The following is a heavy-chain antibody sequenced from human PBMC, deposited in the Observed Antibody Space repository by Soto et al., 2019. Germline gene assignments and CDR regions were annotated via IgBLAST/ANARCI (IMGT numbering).Heavy chain of an antibody. D-gene: IGHD3-10*01. Sequence: GGSLRLSCAASGFTFSSYGMHWVRQAPGKGLEWVAVISYDGSNKYYADSVKGRFTISRDNSKNTLYLQMNSLRAEDTAVYYCAKDLGGSGSYYNVGASHWGQGTLVTVSS. CDR2: ISYDGSNK. V-gene: IGHV3-30*18. J-gene: IGHJ4*02. CDR1: GFTFSSYG. CDR3: AKDLGGSGSYYNVGASH.